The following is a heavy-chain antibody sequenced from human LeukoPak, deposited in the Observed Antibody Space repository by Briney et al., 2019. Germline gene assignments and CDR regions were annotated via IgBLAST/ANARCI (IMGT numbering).Heavy chain of an antibody. CDR1: GFTFSSYA. CDR3: AKMVVATITEFDY. V-gene: IGHV3-30-3*02. Sequence: GGSLRLSCAASGFTFSSYAMHWVRQAPGKGLEWVAVISYDGSNKYYADSVKGRFTISRDNSKNTLYLQMNSLRAEDTAVYYCAKMVVATITEFDYWGQGTLVTVSS. J-gene: IGHJ4*02. CDR2: ISYDGSNK. D-gene: IGHD5-24*01.